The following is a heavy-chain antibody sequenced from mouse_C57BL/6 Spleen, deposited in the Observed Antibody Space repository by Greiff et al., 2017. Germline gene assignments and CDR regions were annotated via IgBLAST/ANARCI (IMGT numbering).Heavy chain of an antibody. CDR1: GYTFTNYW. D-gene: IGHD1-1*01. CDR2: IYPGGGYT. V-gene: IGHV1-63*01. CDR3: ATGSSYWYFDV. J-gene: IGHJ1*03. Sequence: QVQLQQSGAELVRPGTSVKMSCKASGYTFTNYWIGWAKQRPGHGLEWIGDIYPGGGYTNYNEKFKGKATLTADKSSSTAYMQFSSLTSEDSAIYYCATGSSYWYFDVWGTGTTVTVSS.